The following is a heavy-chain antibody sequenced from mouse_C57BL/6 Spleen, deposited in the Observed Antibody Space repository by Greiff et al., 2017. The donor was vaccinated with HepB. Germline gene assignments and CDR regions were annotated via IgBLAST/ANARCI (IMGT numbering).Heavy chain of an antibody. D-gene: IGHD3-1*01. CDR2: ISYDGSN. Sequence: DVQLVESGPGLVKPSQSLSLTCSVTGYSITSGYYWNWIRQFPGNKLEWMGYISYDGSNNYNPSLKNRISITRDTSKNQFFLKLNSVTTEDTATYYCARGSSGLAMDYWGQGTSVTVSS. V-gene: IGHV3-6*01. CDR3: ARGSSGLAMDY. J-gene: IGHJ4*01. CDR1: GYSITSGYY.